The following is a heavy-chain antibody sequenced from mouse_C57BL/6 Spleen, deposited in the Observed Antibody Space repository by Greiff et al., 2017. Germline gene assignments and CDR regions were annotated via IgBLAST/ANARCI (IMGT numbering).Heavy chain of an antibody. Sequence: QVQLQQPGTELVKPGASVKLSCKASGYTFTSYWMHWVKQRPGQGLEWIGNINPSNGGTNYNEKFKSKATLTVDKSSSTAYTQLSSLTSEDAAVYYCARGLTGTGVDYWGQGTTLTVSS. CDR2: INPSNGGT. D-gene: IGHD4-1*01. J-gene: IGHJ2*01. V-gene: IGHV1-53*01. CDR3: ARGLTGTGVDY. CDR1: GYTFTSYW.